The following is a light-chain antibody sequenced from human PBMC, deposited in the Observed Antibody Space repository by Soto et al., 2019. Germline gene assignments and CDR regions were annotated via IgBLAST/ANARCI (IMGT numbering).Light chain of an antibody. V-gene: IGKV4-1*01. Sequence: DIVLTQSPDSLCVSLCERATMNCKCSRSVLYKSNNKNHLAWYQQKPGQPPQLIIYWASTRESGVPERFSGSGSGTDFTLTISSLEAEDVAFYWCQEDFDGPFTFAGGTKVDIK. CDR2: WAS. J-gene: IGKJ4*01. CDR1: RSVLYKSNNKNH. CDR3: QEDFDGPFT.